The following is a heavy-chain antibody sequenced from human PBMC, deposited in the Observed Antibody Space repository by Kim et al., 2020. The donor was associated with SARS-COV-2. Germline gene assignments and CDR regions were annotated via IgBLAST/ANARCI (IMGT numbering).Heavy chain of an antibody. Sequence: ADSVKGRFTISRDNSKNTLYLQMNSLRAEDTAVYYCAKYGGELLVGAFDIWGQGTMVTVSS. CDR3: AKYGGELLVGAFDI. V-gene: IGHV3-23*01. J-gene: IGHJ3*02. D-gene: IGHD1-26*01.